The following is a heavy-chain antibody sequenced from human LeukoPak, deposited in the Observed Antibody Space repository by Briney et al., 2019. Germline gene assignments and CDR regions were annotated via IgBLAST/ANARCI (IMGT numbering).Heavy chain of an antibody. J-gene: IGHJ4*02. CDR2: IKSKTDGETT. V-gene: IGHV3-15*01. CDR1: GFTFSNAW. CDR3: TTDGYSYDEAFDY. Sequence: PGGSLRLSCAASGFTFSNAWMSWVRQAPGKGLEWVGRIKSKTDGETTDYAAPVKGRFTISRDDSKNTLYLQMNSLKTEDTDVYYCTTDGYSYDEAFDYWGQGTLVTVSS. D-gene: IGHD5-18*01.